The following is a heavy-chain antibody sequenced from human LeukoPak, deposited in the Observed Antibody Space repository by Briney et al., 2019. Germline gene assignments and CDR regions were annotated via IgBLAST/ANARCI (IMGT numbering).Heavy chain of an antibody. Sequence: GDSVSXXSAAWNWIRQSPSIGLEWLGRTYYRSKWYNDYAVSVKSRITINPDTSKNQFSLQLNSVTPEDTAVYYCARDTSGYDWSYYYYMDVWGKGTTVTVSS. J-gene: IGHJ6*03. CDR1: GDSVSXXSAA. CDR2: TYYRSKWYN. CDR3: ARDTSGYDWSYYYYMDV. V-gene: IGHV6-1*01. D-gene: IGHD5-12*01.